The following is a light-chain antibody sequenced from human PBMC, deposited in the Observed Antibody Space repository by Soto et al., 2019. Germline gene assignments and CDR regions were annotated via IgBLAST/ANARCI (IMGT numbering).Light chain of an antibody. J-gene: IGKJ1*01. CDR2: KAS. CDR1: QSISSW. CDR3: QQYNDNWT. V-gene: IGKV1-5*03. Sequence: DIQMTQSPSTLSASVGDRVTITCRASQSISSWLAWYQQKPGQAPKLLIYKASTLQSGVPSRFSGSGSGTEFTIAISSLQPDDSATYYCQQYNDNWTLGQGTKVEIK.